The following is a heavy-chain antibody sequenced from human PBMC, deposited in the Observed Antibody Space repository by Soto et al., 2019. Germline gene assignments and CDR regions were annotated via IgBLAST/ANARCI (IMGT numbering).Heavy chain of an antibody. J-gene: IGHJ4*02. CDR1: GFTVSSNY. CDR3: ARAFYDVRGAFDY. D-gene: IGHD3-10*02. V-gene: IGHV3-53*01. Sequence: PGGSLRLSCAASGFTVSSNYMSWVRQAPGKGLEWVSVIYSGGSTYYADSVKGRFTISRDNSKNTLYLQMNSLRAEDTAVYYCARAFYDVRGAFDYWGQGTLVTVSS. CDR2: IYSGGST.